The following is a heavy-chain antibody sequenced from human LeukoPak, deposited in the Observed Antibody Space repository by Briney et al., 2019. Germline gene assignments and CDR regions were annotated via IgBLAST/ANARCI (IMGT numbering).Heavy chain of an antibody. CDR1: GGSISSYY. Sequence: SETLSLTCTVSGGSISSYYWSWIRQPPGKGLEWIGYIYYSGSTNYNPSLKSRVTISVDTSKNQFSLKLSSVTAADTAVYYCARVPPPYDSSGYYFDYWGQGTLVTVSS. D-gene: IGHD3-22*01. V-gene: IGHV4-59*01. CDR2: IYYSGST. CDR3: ARVPPPYDSSGYYFDY. J-gene: IGHJ4*02.